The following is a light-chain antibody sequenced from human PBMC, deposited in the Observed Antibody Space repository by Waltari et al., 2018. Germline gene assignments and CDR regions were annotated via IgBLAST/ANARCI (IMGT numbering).Light chain of an antibody. V-gene: IGKV3-15*01. Sequence: EIAMTQSPATLSVSPGERATLSCRASQSVSSNLVWYQQKPGQAPRLLIYGASTRATGIPARFSGSGSGTEFTLTISSLLSEDFAVYYCQQYNNWPPSWTFGQGTKVEIK. J-gene: IGKJ1*01. CDR3: QQYNNWPPSWT. CDR1: QSVSSN. CDR2: GAS.